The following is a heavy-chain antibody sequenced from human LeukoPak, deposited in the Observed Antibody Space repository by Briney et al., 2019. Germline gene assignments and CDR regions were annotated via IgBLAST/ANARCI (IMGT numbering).Heavy chain of an antibody. CDR2: ISNDGGGT. CDR3: AKGSSGYFADL. D-gene: IGHD3-22*01. J-gene: IGHJ5*02. CDR1: GFIFNNYG. V-gene: IGHV3-23*01. Sequence: GGSLRLSCAASGFIFNNYGLIWVRQAPGKGLEWVSAISNDGGGTQYADFVEGRFTISRDNSKNTLFLQMSSLRAEDTALYYRAKGSSGYFADLWGQGTLVTVSS.